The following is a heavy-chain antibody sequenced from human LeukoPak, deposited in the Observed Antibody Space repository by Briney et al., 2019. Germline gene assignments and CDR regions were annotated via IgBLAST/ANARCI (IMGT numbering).Heavy chain of an antibody. CDR2: MNPNSGNT. CDR3: TRVGRPYQESGYYMYYFDY. J-gene: IGHJ4*02. D-gene: IGHD3-22*01. V-gene: IGHV1-8*03. Sequence: ASVNVSCKASGYTFTSYDINWVRQATGKGLEWMGWMNPNSGNTGYAQKFQGRVTITRNTSISTAYMELSSLRSEDTAVYYCTRVGRPYQESGYYMYYFDYWGQGTLVTVSS. CDR1: GYTFTSYD.